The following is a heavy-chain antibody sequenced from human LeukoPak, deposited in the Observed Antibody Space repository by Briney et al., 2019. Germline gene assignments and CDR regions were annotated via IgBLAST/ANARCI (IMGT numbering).Heavy chain of an antibody. CDR3: AKALYDSWSGNYFDS. CDR1: GFTFSSFG. D-gene: IGHD3-3*01. J-gene: IGHJ4*02. Sequence: GESLRLSCVASGFTFSSFGMHWVRQAPGKGLEWVAFIPFDGDTKYHADSVKGRFTISRDNSKNTVSLQMNSLRAEDTAVYYCAKALYDSWSGNYFDSWGQGTLATVSS. V-gene: IGHV3-30*02. CDR2: IPFDGDTK.